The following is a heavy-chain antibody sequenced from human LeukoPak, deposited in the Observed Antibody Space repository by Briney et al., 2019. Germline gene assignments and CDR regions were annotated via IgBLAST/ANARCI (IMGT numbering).Heavy chain of an antibody. J-gene: IGHJ4*02. Sequence: PSQTLSLTCTVSGGSISSGGYYWSWIRQHPGKGLEWIGYIYYSGSTYYNPSLKSRVTISVDTSKNQFSLKLSSVTAADTAVYYCARGLTSGYSSLSGPPGGWGQGTLVTVSS. D-gene: IGHD6-6*01. CDR2: IYYSGST. CDR1: GGSISSGGYY. CDR3: ARGLTSGYSSLSGPPGG. V-gene: IGHV4-31*03.